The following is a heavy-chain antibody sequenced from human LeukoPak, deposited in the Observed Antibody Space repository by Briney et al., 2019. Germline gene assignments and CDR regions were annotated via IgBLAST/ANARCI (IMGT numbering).Heavy chain of an antibody. CDR1: GYSISSGYY. J-gene: IGHJ3*02. Sequence: SETLSLTCSVSGYSISSGYYWGWIRQPPGKGLEWIGYIYTSGSTNYNPSLKSRVTMSVDTSKNQFSLKLSSVTAADTAVYYCARDLPSSEDFDAFDIWGQGTMVTVSS. D-gene: IGHD6-6*01. CDR2: IYTSGST. V-gene: IGHV4-38-2*02. CDR3: ARDLPSSEDFDAFDI.